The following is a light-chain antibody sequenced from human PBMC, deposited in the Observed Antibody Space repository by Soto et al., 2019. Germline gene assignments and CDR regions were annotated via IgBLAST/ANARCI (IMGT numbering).Light chain of an antibody. CDR3: AAWDDSLNGVV. V-gene: IGLV1-44*01. CDR1: SSNVGTYT. Sequence: QSVLTQPPSASGTPGQRVTISCSGSSSNVGTYTVNWYQQLPGTAPTLLIYSNNQRPSGVPDRVSGSKSGTSASLAITGVQSEDEANYYCAAWDDSLNGVVFGGGTKLTVL. J-gene: IGLJ2*01. CDR2: SNN.